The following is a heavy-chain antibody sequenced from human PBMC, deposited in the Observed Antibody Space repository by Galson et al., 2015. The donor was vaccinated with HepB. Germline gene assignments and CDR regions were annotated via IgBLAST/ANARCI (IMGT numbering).Heavy chain of an antibody. V-gene: IGHV3-23*01. J-gene: IGHJ4*02. Sequence: SLRLSCAASGFTFSSYAMSWVRQAPGKGLEWVSAISGSGGSTYYADSVKGRFTISRDNSKNTLYLQMNSLRAEDTAVYYCAKGSWRRVARGAPLYFDYWGQGTLVTVSS. CDR2: ISGSGGST. D-gene: IGHD2-15*01. CDR1: GFTFSSYA. CDR3: AKGSWRRVARGAPLYFDY.